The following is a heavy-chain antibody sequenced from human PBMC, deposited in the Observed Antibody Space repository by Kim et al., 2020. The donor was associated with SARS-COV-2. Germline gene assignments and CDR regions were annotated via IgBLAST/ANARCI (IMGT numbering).Heavy chain of an antibody. CDR3: AREGYSSEFDY. D-gene: IGHD3-16*02. Sequence: RQAPGKGLEWVSVLYSGGSKYYADSVKGRFTISRHNSKNTLYLQMNSLRAEETAVYYCAREGYSSEFDYWGQGTLVTVSS. CDR2: LYSGGSK. J-gene: IGHJ4*02. V-gene: IGHV3-53*04.